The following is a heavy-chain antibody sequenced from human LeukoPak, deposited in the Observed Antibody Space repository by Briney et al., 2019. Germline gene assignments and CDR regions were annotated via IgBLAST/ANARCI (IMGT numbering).Heavy chain of an antibody. Sequence: GGSLRLSCAASGFTFSSYAMHWVRQAPGKGLEWVAVISYDGSNKHYADSVKGRFTISRDNSKNTLYLQMNSLRAEDTAVYYCARDRDSSASLPAEYWGQGTLVTVSS. D-gene: IGHD3-22*01. CDR2: ISYDGSNK. CDR1: GFTFSSYA. CDR3: ARDRDSSASLPAEY. V-gene: IGHV3-30*01. J-gene: IGHJ4*02.